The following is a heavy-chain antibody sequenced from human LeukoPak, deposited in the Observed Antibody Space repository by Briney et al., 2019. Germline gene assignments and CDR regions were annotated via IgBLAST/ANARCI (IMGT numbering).Heavy chain of an antibody. V-gene: IGHV4-38-2*02. CDR2: IYHSGRT. D-gene: IGHD5-24*01. Sequence: SETLSLTCTVSGYSISSGYYWGWIRQPPGKGLEWIGSIYHSGRTFYNPSLKSRVTISVDTSKNQFSLKLTSVTAADTAVYYCARPYLPATRLDYWGQGTLVTVSS. CDR3: ARPYLPATRLDY. J-gene: IGHJ4*02. CDR1: GYSISSGYY.